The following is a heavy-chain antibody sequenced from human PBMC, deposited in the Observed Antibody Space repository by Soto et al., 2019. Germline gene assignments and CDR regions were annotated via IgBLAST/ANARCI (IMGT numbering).Heavy chain of an antibody. V-gene: IGHV1-18*01. CDR3: SGDRGMYECGY. D-gene: IGHD2-8*01. J-gene: IGHJ4*02. CDR1: GYTFTSYG. CDR2: ISADNGNT. Sequence: QVQLVQSGAAVKKPGASVKVSCKASGYTFTSYGISWVRQAPGQGREWMGWISADNGNTNYAQQHQGRVTMTTDTARSTAYREKRSLRADGTAVYYCSGDRGMYECGYWGQGALVTV.